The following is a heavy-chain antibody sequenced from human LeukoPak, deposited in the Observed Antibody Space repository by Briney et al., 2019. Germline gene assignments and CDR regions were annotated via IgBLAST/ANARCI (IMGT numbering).Heavy chain of an antibody. CDR1: GFTFSSYW. D-gene: IGHD1-26*01. CDR2: IKQDGSEK. CDR3: ARDFRISTRWEPLNPNFDY. Sequence: GGSLRLSCAASGFTFSSYWMSWVRQAPGKGLEWVANIKQDGSEKYYVDSVKGRFTISRDNAKNSLYLQMNSLRAEDTAVYYCARDFRISTRWEPLNPNFDYWGQGTLVTVSS. J-gene: IGHJ4*02. V-gene: IGHV3-7*01.